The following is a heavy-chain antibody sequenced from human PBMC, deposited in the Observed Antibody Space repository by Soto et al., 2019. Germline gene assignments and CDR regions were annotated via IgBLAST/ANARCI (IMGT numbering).Heavy chain of an antibody. V-gene: IGHV4-39*01. D-gene: IGHD3-10*01. Sequence: PSETLSLTCTVSGGSISSSSYYWGWIRQPPGKGLEWIGSIYYSGSTYYNPSLKSRVTISVDTSKNQFSLKLSSVTAADTAVYFCATFDFGELLTWFDPWGQGTLVTVSS. CDR2: IYYSGST. J-gene: IGHJ5*02. CDR1: GGSISSSSYY. CDR3: ATFDFGELLTWFDP.